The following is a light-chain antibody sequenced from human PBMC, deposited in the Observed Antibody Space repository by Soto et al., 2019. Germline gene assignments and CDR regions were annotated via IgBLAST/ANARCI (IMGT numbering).Light chain of an antibody. CDR1: QSIGRF. CDR2: DAS. J-gene: IGKJ1*01. CDR3: QQCYMGWT. Sequence: DIQMTQSPSTLSASVGDRVTITCRASQSIGRFLAWYQHQPGKAPKLLIYDASTLESGVPSRFSGTGSGTEFTFSITSLQPEDFGTYYCQQCYMGWTLGQGTKVDFK. V-gene: IGKV1-5*01.